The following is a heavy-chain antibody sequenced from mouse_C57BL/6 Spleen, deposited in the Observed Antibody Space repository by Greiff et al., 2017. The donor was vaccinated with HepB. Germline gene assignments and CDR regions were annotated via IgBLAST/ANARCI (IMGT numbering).Heavy chain of an antibody. Sequence: VKLQESGPGLVQPSQSLSITCTVSGFSLTSYGVHWVRQPPGKGLEWLGVIWSGGSTDYNAAFISRLSISKDNSTSQVFFKMNSLQADDTAIYYCAKSLLYWYFDVWGTGTTVTVSS. CDR2: IWSGGST. CDR1: GFSLTSYG. J-gene: IGHJ1*03. D-gene: IGHD2-12*01. CDR3: AKSLLYWYFDV. V-gene: IGHV2-4*01.